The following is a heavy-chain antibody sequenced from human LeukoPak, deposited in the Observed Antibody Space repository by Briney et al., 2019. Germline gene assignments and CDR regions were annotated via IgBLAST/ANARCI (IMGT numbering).Heavy chain of an antibody. CDR1: GGCFSGYY. CDR3: ARGRRYFDWLLRGYYFDH. Sequence: SETLSLTCAVYGGCFSGYYWSWIRQPPGKGLEWIGEINHSGSTNYNPSLKSRVTISVDTSKNQFSLKLSSVTAADTAVYYCARGRRYFDWLLRGYYFDHWGQGTLVTVSS. J-gene: IGHJ4*02. D-gene: IGHD3-9*01. CDR2: INHSGST. V-gene: IGHV4-34*01.